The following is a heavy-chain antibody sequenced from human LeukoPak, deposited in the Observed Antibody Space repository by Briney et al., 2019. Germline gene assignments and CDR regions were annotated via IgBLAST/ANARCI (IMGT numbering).Heavy chain of an antibody. D-gene: IGHD3-22*01. CDR3: VRDGSYYDSSGYYYLY. CDR2: LIPIFGTA. CDR1: GGTFSSYA. Sequence: ASVKVPCKASGGTFSSYAIRWVRQAPGQGLEWMGGLIPIFGTANYAQKFQGRVTITADESTSTAYMELSSLRSEDTAVYYCVRDGSYYDSSGYYYLYWGQGTLVTVSS. V-gene: IGHV1-69*13. J-gene: IGHJ4*02.